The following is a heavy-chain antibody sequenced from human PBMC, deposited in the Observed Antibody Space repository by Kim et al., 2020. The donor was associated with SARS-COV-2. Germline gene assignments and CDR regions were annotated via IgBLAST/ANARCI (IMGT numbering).Heavy chain of an antibody. CDR2: LNPNSGRA. V-gene: IGHV1-2*06. CDR1: GYKFTDFY. Sequence: ASVKVSCKTSGYKFTDFYIQWVRQAPGQGLEWLGQLNPNSGRAHFARNFQGRVTMTRDTSISTAYLDLGSLTSDDTAVYYCARGGAGFDHWGQGTLVTVAS. J-gene: IGHJ4*02. CDR3: ARGGAGFDH. D-gene: IGHD6-19*01.